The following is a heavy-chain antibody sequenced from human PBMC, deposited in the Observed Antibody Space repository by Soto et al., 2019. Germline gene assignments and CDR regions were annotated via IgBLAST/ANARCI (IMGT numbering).Heavy chain of an antibody. D-gene: IGHD2-2*02. CDR3: ARGSCSSASCYTGDY. J-gene: IGHJ4*02. V-gene: IGHV4-59*01. CDR2: IYFTGST. Sequence: ETLSLTCTVSGDTIGSYYWSWIRQPPGKGLEWIGYIYFTGSTNYNPSLKSRVTISVDASKNQFSLKLSSVTAADTAVYYCARGSCSSASCYTGDYWGQGTLVTVSS. CDR1: GDTIGSYY.